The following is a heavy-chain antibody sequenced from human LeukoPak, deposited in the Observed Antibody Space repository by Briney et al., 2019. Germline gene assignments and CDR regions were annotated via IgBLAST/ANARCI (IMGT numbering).Heavy chain of an antibody. CDR1: GFTFSNYD. CDR3: ARHGYNYGFEY. V-gene: IGHV3-33*01. Sequence: GGSLRLSCAASGFTFSNYDVHWVRQAPGKGLEWVAVIWSDGSNKYYVDSVKGRFTISRDISKNTLYLQMNSLSAEDTAVYYCARHGYNYGFEYWGQGTLVHVFS. CDR2: IWSDGSNK. D-gene: IGHD5-24*01. J-gene: IGHJ4*02.